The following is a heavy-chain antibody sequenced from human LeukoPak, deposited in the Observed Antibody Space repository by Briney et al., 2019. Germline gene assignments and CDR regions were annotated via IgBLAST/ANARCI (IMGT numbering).Heavy chain of an antibody. J-gene: IGHJ4*02. V-gene: IGHV4-4*07. Sequence: SETLSLTCTVSGGSISNYYWNWIRQPAGKGLEWIGRIYTSGSTNYNPSLKSRVTMSVDTSKNQFSLELSSVTAADTAVYYCARGQQGYYYDSSGYPASFDDWGQGTLVTVSS. CDR1: GGSISNYY. CDR3: ARGQQGYYYDSSGYPASFDD. D-gene: IGHD3-22*01. CDR2: IYTSGST.